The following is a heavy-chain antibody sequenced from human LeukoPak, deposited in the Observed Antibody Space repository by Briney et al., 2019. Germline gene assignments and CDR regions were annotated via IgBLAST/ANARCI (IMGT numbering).Heavy chain of an antibody. CDR2: IMQNGRET. D-gene: IGHD2-8*01. CDR1: GFPFTNNW. CDR3: ARARYCANPVCHIGGGLDV. J-gene: IGHJ6*02. Sequence: GGSLRLSCAASGFPFTNNWMTWVRQAPGKGLEWVATIMQNGRETYYVESVKGRFTISRDNARDSVYLQMAFLTAEDAAVYYCARARYCANPVCHIGGGLDVWGPGTTVTVPS. V-gene: IGHV3-7*04.